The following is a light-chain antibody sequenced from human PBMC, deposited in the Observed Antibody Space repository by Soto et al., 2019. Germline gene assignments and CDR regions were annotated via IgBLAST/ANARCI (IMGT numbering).Light chain of an antibody. J-gene: IGKJ2*01. V-gene: IGKV3-15*01. Sequence: EVVMTQSPASLSASPGERVTLSCRASQNIRSSLAWYQQRPGQAPRLLIYDASTRATGIPPRFSGGGSGTEVTVTISSLQSEDCAIYYCQQYEIWPPYPCGQGTKVEF. CDR1: QNIRSS. CDR3: QQYEIWPPYP. CDR2: DAS.